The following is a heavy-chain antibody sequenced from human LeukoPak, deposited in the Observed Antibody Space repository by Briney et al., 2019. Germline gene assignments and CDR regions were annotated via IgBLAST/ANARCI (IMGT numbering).Heavy chain of an antibody. V-gene: IGHV3-30*19. J-gene: IGHJ4*02. D-gene: IGHD3-22*01. CDR3: ASTRYDSSGYYYSY. Sequence: GRSLRLSCAASGFTFSSYGMHWVRQAPGKGLEWVAVISYDGSNKYYADSVKGRFTISRDNSKNTLYLQMNSLRAEDTAVYYCASTRYDSSGYYYSYWGQGTLVTVSS. CDR2: ISYDGSNK. CDR1: GFTFSSYG.